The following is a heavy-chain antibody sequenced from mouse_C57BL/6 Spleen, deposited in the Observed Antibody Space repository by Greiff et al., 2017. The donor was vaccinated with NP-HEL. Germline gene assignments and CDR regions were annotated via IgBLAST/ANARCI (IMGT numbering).Heavy chain of an antibody. Sequence: VQLKESGGGLVQPGGSLKLSCAASGFTFSDYYMYWVRQTPEKRLEWVAYISNGGGSTYYPDTVKGRFTISRDNAKNTLYLQMSRLKSEDTAMYYCAREGGLLSFAYWGQGTLVTVSA. CDR1: GFTFSDYY. CDR2: ISNGGGST. V-gene: IGHV5-12*01. CDR3: AREGGLLSFAY. J-gene: IGHJ3*01. D-gene: IGHD1-1*01.